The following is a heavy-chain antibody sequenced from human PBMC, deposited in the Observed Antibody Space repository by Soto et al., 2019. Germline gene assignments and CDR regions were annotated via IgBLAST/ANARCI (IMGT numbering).Heavy chain of an antibody. J-gene: IGHJ3*02. CDR3: ARIIGYCRNNDCSWTFDI. D-gene: IGHD2-2*03. CDR1: GYSFISYW. V-gene: IGHV5-51*04. Sequence: GESLKISCKTSGYSFISYWVAWVRQKPGKGLEWMGTFYPGDSTSTYSPSFQGQVTISVDKPISTAYLHLSSLKASDTAMYYCARIIGYCRNNDCSWTFDIWGQGTTVTVS. CDR2: FYPGDSTS.